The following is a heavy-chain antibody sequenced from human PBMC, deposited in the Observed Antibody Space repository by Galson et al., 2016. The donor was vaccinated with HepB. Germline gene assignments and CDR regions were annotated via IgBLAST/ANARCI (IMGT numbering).Heavy chain of an antibody. V-gene: IGHV3-48*01. D-gene: IGHD4-23*01. J-gene: IGHJ2*01. Sequence: LRLSCAASGFTFSSYSMNWVRQAPGKGLAWVSYISSSSRTIYYADSVKGRFTISRDNAKNSLYLQMNGPRAEDTAVYYCARETNSDWFFDLCGRGTLVTVSS. CDR2: ISSSSRTI. CDR1: GFTFSSYS. CDR3: ARETNSDWFFDL.